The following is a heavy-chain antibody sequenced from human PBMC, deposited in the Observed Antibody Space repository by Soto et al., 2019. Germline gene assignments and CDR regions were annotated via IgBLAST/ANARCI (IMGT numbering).Heavy chain of an antibody. CDR1: GFTFSGSA. D-gene: IGHD6-13*01. Sequence: EVQLVESGGGLVQPGGSLKLSCAASGFTFSGSAMHWVRQASGKGLEWVGRIRSKANSYATAYAASVKGRFTISRDDSKNTAYLQMNSLKTEDTAVYYCTRAWIAAAGNNYWGQGTLVTVSS. CDR2: IRSKANSYAT. J-gene: IGHJ4*02. V-gene: IGHV3-73*02. CDR3: TRAWIAAAGNNY.